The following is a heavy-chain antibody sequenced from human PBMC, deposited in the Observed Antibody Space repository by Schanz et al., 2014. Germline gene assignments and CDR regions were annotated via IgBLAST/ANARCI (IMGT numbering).Heavy chain of an antibody. CDR3: ARAKRFGDMDV. D-gene: IGHD3-10*01. CDR2: INGYNGHT. V-gene: IGHV1-18*01. J-gene: IGHJ6*02. Sequence: QVHLVQSGAEVKKPGASVKVSCKASGYTFSSYGITWVRQAPGQGLEWMGWINGYNGHTLYAQKFQGRVTLTTDTSTSTAYMELRNLRSDDTAVYYCARAKRFGDMDVWGQGTTVTVSS. CDR1: GYTFSSYG.